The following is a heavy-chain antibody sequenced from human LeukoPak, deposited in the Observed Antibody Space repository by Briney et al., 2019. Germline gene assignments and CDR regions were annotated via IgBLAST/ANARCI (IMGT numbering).Heavy chain of an antibody. Sequence: KPSETLSLTCTVSGGSISSYYWSWIRQPAGKGLEWIGRIYNSGSTNYNPSLKSRVTMSVDTSKNQFSLKLSSVTAADTAVYYCARIGGNYYEYYFDYWGQGTLVTVSS. CDR1: GGSISSYY. CDR3: ARIGGNYYEYYFDY. CDR2: IYNSGST. D-gene: IGHD1-26*01. J-gene: IGHJ4*02. V-gene: IGHV4-4*07.